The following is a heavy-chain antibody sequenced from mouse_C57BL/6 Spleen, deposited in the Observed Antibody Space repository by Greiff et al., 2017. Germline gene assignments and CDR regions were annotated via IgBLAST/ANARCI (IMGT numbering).Heavy chain of an antibody. CDR2: IAPSDSYT. V-gene: IGHV1-50*01. J-gene: IGHJ4*01. Sequence: WVKQRPGQGLAWIGEIAPSDSYTNYNQKFKGKATLTVDTSSSTAYMQLSSLTSEDSAVYYCAKGNHYYAMDYWGQGTSVTVSS. CDR3: AKGNHYYAMDY.